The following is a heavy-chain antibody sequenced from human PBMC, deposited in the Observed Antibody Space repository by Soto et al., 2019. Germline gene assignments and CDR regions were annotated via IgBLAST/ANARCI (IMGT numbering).Heavy chain of an antibody. V-gene: IGHV1-3*04. D-gene: IGHD3-10*01. CDR1: GYTFTSYA. J-gene: IGHJ5*02. CDR3: ARAHSSGIYSP. CDR2: INTGNGNT. Sequence: GASVKVSCKASGYTFTSYAMHWVRQAPGQRLEWMGWINTGNGNTKYSQKFQGRVTITRDTSASTAYMELSSLRSEDTAVYYCARAHSSGIYSPWGQGTLVTVSS.